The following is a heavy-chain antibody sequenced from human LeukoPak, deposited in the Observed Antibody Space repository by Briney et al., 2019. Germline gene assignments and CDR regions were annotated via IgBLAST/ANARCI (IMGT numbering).Heavy chain of an antibody. Sequence: SETLSLTCAVSGGSISSSNWWRWVRQPPGKGLGWVGEIYHSGSTNYNPSLKSRVTISVDTSKNQFSLKLSSVTAADTAVYYCARMAVVGGYDSPNAFDIWGQGTMVTVSS. J-gene: IGHJ3*02. CDR1: GGSISSSNW. CDR2: IYHSGST. CDR3: ARMAVVGGYDSPNAFDI. V-gene: IGHV4-4*02. D-gene: IGHD5-12*01.